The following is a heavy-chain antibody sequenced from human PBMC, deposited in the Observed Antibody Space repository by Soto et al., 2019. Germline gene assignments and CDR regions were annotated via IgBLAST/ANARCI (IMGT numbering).Heavy chain of an antibody. CDR1: GFTFSSYA. J-gene: IGHJ4*02. Sequence: EVQVLESGGGLVQPGGSLRLSCAASGFTFSSYAMSWVRQAPGQGLEWVSAISGSGSNPYYADSVKGRFTISRDNSKNTLYLQMNRLRAEDTDLYYCAKTASMTIRDGFDHWGQGTLVTVSS. CDR2: ISGSGSNP. D-gene: IGHD4-17*01. CDR3: AKTASMTIRDGFDH. V-gene: IGHV3-23*01.